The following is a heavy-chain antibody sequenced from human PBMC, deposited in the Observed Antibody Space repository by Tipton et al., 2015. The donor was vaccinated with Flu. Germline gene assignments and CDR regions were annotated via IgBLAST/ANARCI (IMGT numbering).Heavy chain of an antibody. CDR3: ARNGGSYSYQH. Sequence: LRLSCTVSGGSISSYYWSWLRQPPGKGLEWIGFVSYSGITNYNPSLKGRVTMSLDASKNHFSLSLRSVTAADTAVYYCARNGGSYSYQHWGQGTLVTVSS. CDR1: GGSISSYY. V-gene: IGHV4-59*13. J-gene: IGHJ1*01. D-gene: IGHD3-10*01. CDR2: VSYSGIT.